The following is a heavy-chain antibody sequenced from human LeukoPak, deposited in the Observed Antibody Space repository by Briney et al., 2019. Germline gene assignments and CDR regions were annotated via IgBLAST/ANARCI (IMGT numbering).Heavy chain of an antibody. CDR2: FIPIFGTT. CDR3: ARVRPKKPTKYGSGSSNWFDP. J-gene: IGHJ5*02. Sequence: SVKVSCKASGGTFSSYPISWVRQAPGQGLEWMGGFIPIFGTTNYAQKFQGRVTITADESTSTAYMELSSLRSEDTAVYYCARVRPKKPTKYGSGSSNWFDPWGQGTLVTVSS. V-gene: IGHV1-69*13. D-gene: IGHD3-10*01. CDR1: GGTFSSYP.